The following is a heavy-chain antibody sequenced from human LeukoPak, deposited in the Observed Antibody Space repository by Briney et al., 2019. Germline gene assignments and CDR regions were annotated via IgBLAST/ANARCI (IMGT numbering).Heavy chain of an antibody. J-gene: IGHJ4*02. D-gene: IGHD5-18*01. Sequence: PSETLSLTCTVSGGSISSSSYYWGWIHQPPGKGLEWIGSFYYSGSTYYNPSLKSRVTISVDTSKNQFSLKLSSVTATDTAVYYCARRRSGNSYVDYWGQGTLVTVSS. CDR2: FYYSGST. V-gene: IGHV4-39*01. CDR3: ARRRSGNSYVDY. CDR1: GGSISSSSYY.